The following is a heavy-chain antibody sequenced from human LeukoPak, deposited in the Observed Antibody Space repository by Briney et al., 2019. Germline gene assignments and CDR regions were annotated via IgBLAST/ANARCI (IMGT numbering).Heavy chain of an antibody. D-gene: IGHD3-22*01. V-gene: IGHV3-30*04. CDR3: AREGYYDSSGYFTPIDY. CDR1: GFTFSSYA. CDR2: ISYDGSNK. J-gene: IGHJ4*02. Sequence: GGSLRLSCAASGFTFSSYAMHWVRQAPGKGLEWVAVISYDGSNKYYADSVKGRFTISRDNSKNTLYLQMNSLRAEDTAVYYCAREGYYDSSGYFTPIDYWGQGTLVTVSS.